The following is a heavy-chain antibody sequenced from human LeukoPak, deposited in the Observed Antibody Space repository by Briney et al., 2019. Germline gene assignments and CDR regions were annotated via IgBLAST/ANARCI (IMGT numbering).Heavy chain of an antibody. D-gene: IGHD6-25*01. J-gene: IGHJ4*02. V-gene: IGHV4-59*08. CDR1: GGSISSYY. CDR3: ARHGRLAAEVDY. CDR2: TYYSGST. Sequence: SETLSLTCTVSGGSISSYYWSWIRQPPGKGLEWIGYTYYSGSTNYNPSLKSRVTISVDTSKNQFSLKLSSVTAADTAVYYCARHGRLAAEVDYWGQGTLVTVSS.